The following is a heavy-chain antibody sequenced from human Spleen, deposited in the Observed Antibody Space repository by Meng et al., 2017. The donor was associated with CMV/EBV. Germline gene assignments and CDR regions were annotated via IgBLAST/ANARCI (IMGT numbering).Heavy chain of an antibody. Sequence: FSNYWINWVRQMPGKGLEWIGVIYPGDSDNKYNPSFEGRVTMSADKSITTTFLQWSSLEASDTAIYFCARQGDYDYVWGGYRPFDSWGQGTLVTVSS. CDR3: ARQGDYDYVWGGYRPFDS. D-gene: IGHD3-16*02. CDR2: IYPGDSDN. J-gene: IGHJ4*02. CDR1: FSNYW. V-gene: IGHV5-51*01.